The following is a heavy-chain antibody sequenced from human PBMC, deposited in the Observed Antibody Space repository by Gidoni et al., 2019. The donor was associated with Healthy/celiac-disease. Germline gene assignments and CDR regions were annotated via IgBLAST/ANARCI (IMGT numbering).Heavy chain of an antibody. J-gene: IGHJ4*02. CDR2: IYYSGST. CDR3: ARNMVRGYYFDY. D-gene: IGHD3-10*01. V-gene: IGHV4-39*01. Sequence: QLQLQESGPGLVKPSETLSLTRTVPGGSISSSSYYWGWIRQPPGKGLEWIGSIYYSGSTYYNPSLKSRVTISIDTSKNQFSLKLSSVTAADTAVYYCARNMVRGYYFDYWGQGTLVTVSS. CDR1: GGSISSSSYY.